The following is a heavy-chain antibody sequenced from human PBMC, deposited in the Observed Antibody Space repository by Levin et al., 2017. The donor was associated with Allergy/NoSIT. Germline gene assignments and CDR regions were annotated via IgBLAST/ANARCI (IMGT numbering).Heavy chain of an antibody. J-gene: IGHJ4*02. V-gene: IGHV5-51*01. CDR1: GSSFTSYW. CDR3: ARLTGSYSSSSGYYFDY. Sequence: PGGSLRLSCKGSGSSFTSYWIGWVRQMPGKGLEWMGIIYPGDSDTRYSPSFQGQVTISADKSISTAYLQWSSLKASDTAMYYCARLTGSYSSSSGYYFDYWGQGTLVTVSS. D-gene: IGHD6-6*01. CDR2: IYPGDSDT.